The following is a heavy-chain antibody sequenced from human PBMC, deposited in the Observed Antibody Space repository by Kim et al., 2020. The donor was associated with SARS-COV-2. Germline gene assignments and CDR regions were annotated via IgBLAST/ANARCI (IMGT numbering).Heavy chain of an antibody. CDR1: GGSFSGYY. J-gene: IGHJ4*02. CDR3: ARGRYWNYGNWIAVD. V-gene: IGHV4-34*01. Sequence: SETLSLTCAVYGGSFSGYYWSWIRQPPGKGLEWIGEINHSGSTNYNPSLKSRVTISVDTSKNQFSLKLSSVTAADTAVYYCARGRYWNYGNWIAVDWGQGTLVTVSS. D-gene: IGHD1-7*01. CDR2: INHSGST.